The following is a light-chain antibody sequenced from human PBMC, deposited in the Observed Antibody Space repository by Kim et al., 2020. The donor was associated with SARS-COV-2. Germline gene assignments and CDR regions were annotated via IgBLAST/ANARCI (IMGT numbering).Light chain of an antibody. CDR3: QQYSHWPYS. CDR2: GAT. CDR1: QDIANN. J-gene: IGKJ2*01. Sequence: SVSPRERATLSGRASQDIANNFAWYQHTPGQAPRLLIYGATTRATGVPARFTGSGSGTEFSLTITSLQSEDFVIYFCQQYSHWPYSFGQGTKLEI. V-gene: IGKV3-15*01.